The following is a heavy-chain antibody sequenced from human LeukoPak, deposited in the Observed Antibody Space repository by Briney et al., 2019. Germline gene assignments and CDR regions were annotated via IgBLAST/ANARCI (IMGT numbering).Heavy chain of an antibody. CDR2: IYTSGST. V-gene: IGHV4-61*02. CDR1: GGSISSGSYY. J-gene: IGHJ5*02. D-gene: IGHD6-6*01. CDR3: ARFGSSSRSGTFDP. Sequence: SETLSLTCTVSGGSISSGSYYWNWIRQPAGKGLEWIGRIYTSGSTNYNLSLKSRVTISVDTSKNQFSLKLSSVTAADTAVYYCARFGSSSRSGTFDPWGQGTLVTVSS.